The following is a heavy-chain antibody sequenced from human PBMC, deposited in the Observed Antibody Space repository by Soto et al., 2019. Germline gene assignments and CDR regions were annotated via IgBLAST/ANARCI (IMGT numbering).Heavy chain of an antibody. Sequence: GGSLRLSCAASGFTFSTYTMNWVRLAPGKGLEWVSAITGGVSTYYAESVQGRFTVSRDNSKNTLYLQMNSLRAEDTAVYYCARVEGQQLVEYYYMDFWGQGTSVTISS. CDR2: ITGGVST. J-gene: IGHJ6*03. CDR1: GFTFSTYT. D-gene: IGHD6-13*01. V-gene: IGHV3-23*01. CDR3: ARVEGQQLVEYYYMDF.